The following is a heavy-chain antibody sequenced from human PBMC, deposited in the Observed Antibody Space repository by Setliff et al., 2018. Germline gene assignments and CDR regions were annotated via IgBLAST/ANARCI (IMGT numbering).Heavy chain of an antibody. J-gene: IGHJ6*02. D-gene: IGHD6-19*01. CDR1: GYTFTSYG. Sequence: GASVKVSCKASGYTFTSYGISWVRQAPGQGLEWMGWISAYNGNTNYAQKLQGRVTMTTDTSTSTAYMEVRSLRSDDTAVYYCARLLAGTGGFFYYGVDVWGQGTTVTVSS. V-gene: IGHV1-18*01. CDR3: ARLLAGTGGFFYYGVDV. CDR2: ISAYNGNT.